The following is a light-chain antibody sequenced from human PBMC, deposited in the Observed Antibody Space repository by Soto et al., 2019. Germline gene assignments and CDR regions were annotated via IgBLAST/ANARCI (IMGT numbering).Light chain of an antibody. Sequence: QAVVTQEPSLTVSPGGTVTLTCDSSTGPVTSGHWPYWLQQKPGQAPRTLIYDTSKKHSWTPARFSGSLLGGKAALTLSGAQPEDEADYYCAAWDDSLNGVIFGGGTKLTVL. CDR2: DTS. CDR3: AAWDDSLNGVI. V-gene: IGLV7-46*01. J-gene: IGLJ2*01. CDR1: TGPVTSGHW.